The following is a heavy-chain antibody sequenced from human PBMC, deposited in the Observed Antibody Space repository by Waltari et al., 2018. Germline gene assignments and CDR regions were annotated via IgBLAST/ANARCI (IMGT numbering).Heavy chain of an antibody. CDR2: ISVYNGDT. CDR1: GYPFTTYV. J-gene: IGHJ6*03. Sequence: QAHLVQSGAEVKKPGASVKVSCTASGYPFTTYVISWVRQAPGQGLEWLGRISVYNGDTNYQQIVQGRFTITTDISTSTAYMEMRSLRFDDTAVYYCARGHGYYNYMDVWGKGTTVTVSS. V-gene: IGHV1-18*01. CDR3: ARGHGYYNYMDV.